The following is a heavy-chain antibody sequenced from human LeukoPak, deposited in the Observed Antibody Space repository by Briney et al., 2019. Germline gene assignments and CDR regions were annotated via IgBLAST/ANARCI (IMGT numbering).Heavy chain of an antibody. D-gene: IGHD3-22*01. V-gene: IGHV4-34*01. J-gene: IGHJ3*02. CDR2: INHSGST. CDR3: AMLPFHYYDSSGYSPPTDDAFDI. Sequence: PSETLSLTCAVYGGSFSGYYWSWIRQPPGKGLEWIGEINHSGSTNYNPSLKSRVTISVDTSKNQFSLKLSSVTAADTAVYYCAMLPFHYYDSSGYSPPTDDAFDIWGQGTMVTVSS. CDR1: GGSFSGYY.